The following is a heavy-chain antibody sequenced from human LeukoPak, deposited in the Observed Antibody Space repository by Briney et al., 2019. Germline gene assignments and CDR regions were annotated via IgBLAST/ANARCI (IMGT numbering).Heavy chain of an antibody. CDR1: GFTFSSYA. J-gene: IGHJ4*02. V-gene: IGHV3-53*01. D-gene: IGHD6-19*01. CDR2: IYSGGST. Sequence: GGSLRLSCAASGFTFSSYAMHWVRQAPGKGLEWVAVIYSGGSTYYADSVKGRFTISRDNSKNTLYLQMNSLRAEDTAVYYCARGRIVTEGGWYMDYWGQGTLVTVSS. CDR3: ARGRIVTEGGWYMDY.